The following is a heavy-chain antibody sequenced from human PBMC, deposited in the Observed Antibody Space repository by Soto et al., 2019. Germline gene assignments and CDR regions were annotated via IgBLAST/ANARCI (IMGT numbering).Heavy chain of an antibody. D-gene: IGHD2-2*01. Sequence: QVQLVQSGAEVKKPGSSVKVSCKASGGTFSSYAISWVRQAPGQGLEWMGGIIPIFGTVNYAQKFQGRVTHSAYESTSTAYMEMRSLRSDDTAGHYCARHDCISSGCYYYYYYGMAVWGQGTTVTVSS. CDR1: GGTFSSYA. V-gene: IGHV1-69*12. CDR3: ARHDCISSGCYYYYYYGMAV. J-gene: IGHJ6*02. CDR2: IIPIFGTV.